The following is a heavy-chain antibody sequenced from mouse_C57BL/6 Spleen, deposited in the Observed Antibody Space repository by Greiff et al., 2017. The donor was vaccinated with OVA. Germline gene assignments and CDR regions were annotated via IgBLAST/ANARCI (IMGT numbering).Heavy chain of an antibody. CDR3: ARDDYYGSSPWFAY. V-gene: IGHV1-52*01. J-gene: IGHJ3*01. CDR2: IDPSDSET. Sequence: VQLQQPGAELVRPGSSVKLSCKASGYTFTSYWMHWVKQRPIQGLEWIGNIDPSDSETHYNQKFKDKATLTVDKSSSTAYMQLSSLTSEDSAVYYCARDDYYGSSPWFAYWGQGTLVTVSA. D-gene: IGHD1-1*01. CDR1: GYTFTSYW.